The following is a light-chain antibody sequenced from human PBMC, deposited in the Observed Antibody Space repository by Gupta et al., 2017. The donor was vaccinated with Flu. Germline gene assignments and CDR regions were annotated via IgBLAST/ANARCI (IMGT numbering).Light chain of an antibody. CDR3: QSYDSSVYV. CDR1: SSNIGAGYD. Sequence: QSVLTQPPSVSLAPGQSVTISCTGSSSNIGAGYDVHWYQQLPGTAPKLLIYANIYRPSGVPARFSGSKSGTSASLAITGLQAEDEADYYCQSYDSSVYVFGSGTKVTVL. J-gene: IGLJ1*01. CDR2: ANI. V-gene: IGLV1-40*01.